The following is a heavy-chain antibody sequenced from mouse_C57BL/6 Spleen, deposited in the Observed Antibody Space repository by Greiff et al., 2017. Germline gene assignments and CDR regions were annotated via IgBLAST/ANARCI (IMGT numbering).Heavy chain of an antibody. Sequence: VQLQQSGAELVKPGASVKISCKASGYAFSSYWMNWVKQRPGKGLEWIGQIYPGDGDTNYNGKFKGKATLTADKSSSTAYMQLSSLTSEDSAVYFCASLLRGYAMDYWGQGTSVTVSS. CDR2: IYPGDGDT. CDR1: GYAFSSYW. CDR3: ASLLRGYAMDY. V-gene: IGHV1-80*01. D-gene: IGHD1-1*01. J-gene: IGHJ4*01.